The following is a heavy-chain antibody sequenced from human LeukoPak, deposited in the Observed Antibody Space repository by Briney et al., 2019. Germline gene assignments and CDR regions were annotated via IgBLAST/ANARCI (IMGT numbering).Heavy chain of an antibody. CDR1: GFTFSSYS. J-gene: IGHJ6*02. CDR3: ASLQGYCSSTSCYAIYYGMDV. D-gene: IGHD2-2*01. CDR2: ISSSSSTI. Sequence: PGGSLRLSCADSGFTFSSYSMNWVRQAPGKGLKWVSYISSSSSTIYYADSVKGRFTISRDNAKNSLYLQMNSLRAEDTAVYYCASLQGYCSSTSCYAIYYGMDVWGQGTTVTVSS. V-gene: IGHV3-48*01.